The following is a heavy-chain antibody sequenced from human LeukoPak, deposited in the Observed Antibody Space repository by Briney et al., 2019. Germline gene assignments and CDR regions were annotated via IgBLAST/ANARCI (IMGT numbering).Heavy chain of an antibody. D-gene: IGHD3-22*01. V-gene: IGHV1-3*01. CDR3: AREDSSGYYCY. J-gene: IGHJ4*02. CDR2: INAGNGNT. CDR1: GYTFTSYA. Sequence: ASVKVSCKASGYTFTSYAMHWVRQAPGQRLEWMGWINAGNGNTKYSQKFQGRVTITRDTSASTAYMELSSLRSEDTAVYYCAREDSSGYYCYWGQGTLVNVSS.